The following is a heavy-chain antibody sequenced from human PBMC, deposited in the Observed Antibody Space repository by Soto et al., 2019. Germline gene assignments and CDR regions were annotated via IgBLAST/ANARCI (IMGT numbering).Heavy chain of an antibody. CDR1: GYTFTSYN. CDR3: VRYGVAASY. Sequence: QVQLVQSGAEMKKPGASVKVSCKASGYTFTSYNINWVRQAPGQGLEWIGYMNPNRGTTGYAQTFQERITLTRDNSTTTAYMELSSLKSDDTAVYFCVRYGVAASYWGQGSLVIVSS. J-gene: IGHJ4*02. CDR2: MNPNRGTT. D-gene: IGHD2-8*01. V-gene: IGHV1-8*01.